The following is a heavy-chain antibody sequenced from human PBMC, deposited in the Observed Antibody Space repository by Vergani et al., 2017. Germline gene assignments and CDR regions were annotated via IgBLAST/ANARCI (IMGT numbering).Heavy chain of an antibody. CDR2: IYNSGNG. V-gene: IGHV4-39*01. J-gene: IGHJ2*01. D-gene: IGHD3-10*01. CDR1: GDSIISRSYY. Sequence: QMQLQESGPGLVKASETLSLTCTVSGDSIISRSYYWGWIRQPPGKGLDGIGSIYNSGNGDSSSSLKSRVTISADTSKNQFSLRLTSVTAADTAVYYCASGKYYSGSTSHFRGRYFDVWGRGTLVTVPS. CDR3: ASGKYYSGSTSHFRGRYFDV.